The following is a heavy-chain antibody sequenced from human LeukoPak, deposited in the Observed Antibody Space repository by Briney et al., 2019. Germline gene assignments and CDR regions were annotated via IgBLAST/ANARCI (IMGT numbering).Heavy chain of an antibody. CDR1: GFTFSDYY. CDR3: ATNYDILTGSPKDDAFDI. J-gene: IGHJ3*02. D-gene: IGHD3-9*01. V-gene: IGHV3-11*03. CDR2: ISSSSSYT. Sequence: GGSLRLSCAASGFTFSDYYMSGIRQAPGKGLEWVSYISSSSSYTNYADSVKGRFTISRDNAKNSLYMQMSSLRAEYTAVYYCATNYDILTGSPKDDAFDIWGQGTMVTVSS.